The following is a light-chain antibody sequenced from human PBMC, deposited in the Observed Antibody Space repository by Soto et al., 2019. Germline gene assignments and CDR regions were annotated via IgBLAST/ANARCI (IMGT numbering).Light chain of an antibody. CDR3: QQYQTSLT. Sequence: IVLTQSPGTLSLSPGDRATLSCRASQSISSVYVAWYQQKPGQAPRLLIYGASNRATGIPARFSGRGSGTDFTLTISSLEPEDFAVYFCQQYQTSLTCGGGTTVEI. CDR1: QSISSVY. CDR2: GAS. V-gene: IGKV3-20*01. J-gene: IGKJ4*01.